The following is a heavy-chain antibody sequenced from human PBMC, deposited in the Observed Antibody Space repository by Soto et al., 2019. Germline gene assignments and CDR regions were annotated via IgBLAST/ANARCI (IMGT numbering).Heavy chain of an antibody. CDR3: ARELRFGEDYYGMDV. V-gene: IGHV4-31*03. Sequence: QVQLQESGPGLVKPSQTLSLTCTVSGGSISSGGYYWSWIRQHPGKGLEWIGYIYYSGSTYYNPALKSRVTIAVDPSNNQFSLKLSSVTAADTAVYYCARELRFGEDYYGMDVWGQGTTVTVSS. CDR2: IYYSGST. D-gene: IGHD3-10*01. CDR1: GGSISSGGYY. J-gene: IGHJ6*02.